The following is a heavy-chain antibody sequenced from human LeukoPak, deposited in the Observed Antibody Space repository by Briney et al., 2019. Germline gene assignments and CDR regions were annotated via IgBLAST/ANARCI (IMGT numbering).Heavy chain of an antibody. D-gene: IGHD5-18*01. CDR3: ARKRYSYGSFDY. CDR1: GGSFSGYY. Sequence: SETLSLTCAVYGGSFSGYYWSWIRQPPGKGLEWIGEINHSGSTNYNPSLKSRVTISVDTSKNQFSLKLSSVTAADTAVYYCARKRYSYGSFDYWGQGTVVTVSS. J-gene: IGHJ4*02. CDR2: INHSGST. V-gene: IGHV4-34*01.